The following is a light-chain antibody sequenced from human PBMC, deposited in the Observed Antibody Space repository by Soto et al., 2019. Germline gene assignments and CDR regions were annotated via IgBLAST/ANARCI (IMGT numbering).Light chain of an antibody. J-gene: IGKJ4*01. CDR1: QSLSSSY. CDR3: XXXXFPLT. Sequence: EVVLTQSPGTLSLSPGERATLSCRASQSLSSSYLAWYQQKPGQAPRLLIYGTLSRATGVPDRFSGSGSGTDFTLTXNXLXPXXXAXXXXXXXXFPLTFGGGTKVEIK. V-gene: IGKV3-20*01. CDR2: GTL.